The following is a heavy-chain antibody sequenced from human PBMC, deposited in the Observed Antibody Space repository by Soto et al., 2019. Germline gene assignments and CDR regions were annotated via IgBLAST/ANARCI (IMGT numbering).Heavy chain of an antibody. D-gene: IGHD6-13*01. CDR3: ARGGSSWYLEFDY. CDR1: SGSISSCDYY. J-gene: IGHJ4*02. Sequence: PSETLSLTCTVSSGSISSCDYYWSWIRQPPGKGLEWIGYIYYSGSTYYNPSLKSRVTISVDTSKNQFSLKLSSVTAADTAVYYCARGGSSWYLEFDYWGQGTLVTVSS. V-gene: IGHV4-30-4*01. CDR2: IYYSGST.